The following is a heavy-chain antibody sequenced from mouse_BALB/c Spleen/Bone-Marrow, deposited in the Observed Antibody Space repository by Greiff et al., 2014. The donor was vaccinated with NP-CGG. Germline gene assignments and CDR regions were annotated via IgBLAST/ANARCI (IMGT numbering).Heavy chain of an antibody. CDR3: ARNWDWVFAY. Sequence: VQLKESGTVLARPGASLRMSCKASGYTLTNYWINWIKQRPGQGLEWIGAIYPGNNDAKYTQKFKAKAKLTAVTSTSTADMELSSLTNEDSAVYYCARNWDWVFAYWGQGTLVTVSA. V-gene: IGHV1-5*01. D-gene: IGHD4-1*01. CDR1: GYTLTNYW. J-gene: IGHJ3*01. CDR2: IYPGNNDA.